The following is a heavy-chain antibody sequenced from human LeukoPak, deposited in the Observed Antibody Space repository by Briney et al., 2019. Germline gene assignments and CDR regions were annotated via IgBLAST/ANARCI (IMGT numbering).Heavy chain of an antibody. D-gene: IGHD6-6*01. CDR3: ARRRLSRSSSSSDAFDI. V-gene: IGHV5-51*01. CDR2: IYPGDSDT. Sequence: GESLKISFKGSGYSFTSYWIGWVRQMPGKGLGWMGIIYPGDSDTRYSPSFQGQVTISADKSISTAYLQWSSLKASDTAMYYCARRRLSRSSSSSDAFDIWGQGTMVTVSS. CDR1: GYSFTSYW. J-gene: IGHJ3*02.